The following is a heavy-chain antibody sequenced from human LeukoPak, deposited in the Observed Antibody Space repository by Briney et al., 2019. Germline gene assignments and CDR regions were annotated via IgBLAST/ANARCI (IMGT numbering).Heavy chain of an antibody. CDR1: GFTSSSYA. CDR3: AKGVAVASPYYFDY. Sequence: GGSLRLSCAASGFTSSSYAMSWVRQAPGKGLEWVSPISGSGSSTYYADSVKGRFTISRDNSKNTPYLQMNSLRAEDTAVYYCAKGVAVASPYYFDYWGQGTLVTVSS. D-gene: IGHD6-19*01. V-gene: IGHV3-23*01. CDR2: ISGSGSST. J-gene: IGHJ4*02.